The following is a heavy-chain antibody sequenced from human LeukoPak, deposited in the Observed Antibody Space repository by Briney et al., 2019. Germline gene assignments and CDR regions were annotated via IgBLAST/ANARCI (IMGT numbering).Heavy chain of an antibody. CDR2: ISYDGSNK. Sequence: GRSLRLSCAASGFIFSSYAVHWVRQAPGKGLEWVAVISYDGSNKYYADSVKGRFTISRDSSKNTLYLQMNSLRAEDTAVYYCAKTVEMAWVYYFDYWGQGTLVTVSS. CDR1: GFIFSSYA. V-gene: IGHV3-30-3*02. D-gene: IGHD7-27*01. CDR3: AKTVEMAWVYYFDY. J-gene: IGHJ4*02.